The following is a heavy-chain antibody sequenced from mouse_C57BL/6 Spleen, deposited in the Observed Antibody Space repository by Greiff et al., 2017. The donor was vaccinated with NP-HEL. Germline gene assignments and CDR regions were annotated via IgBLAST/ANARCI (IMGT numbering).Heavy chain of an antibody. CDR3: AREGVTTVVAWNYFDY. Sequence: QVQLQQPGAELVKPGASVKLSCKASGYTFTSYWMHWVKQRPGQGLEWIGMIHPNSGSTNYNEKFKSKATLTVDKSSSTAYMQLSSLTSEDSAVYYCAREGVTTVVAWNYFDYWGKGTTLTVSS. V-gene: IGHV1-64*01. J-gene: IGHJ2*01. CDR1: GYTFTSYW. CDR2: IHPNSGST. D-gene: IGHD1-1*01.